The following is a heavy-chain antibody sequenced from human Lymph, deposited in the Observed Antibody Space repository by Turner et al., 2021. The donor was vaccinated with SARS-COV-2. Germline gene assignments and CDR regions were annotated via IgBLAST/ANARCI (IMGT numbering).Heavy chain of an antibody. Sequence: EVQLVQSGAEVKKLGESPKISCKGSGYCFPTYWIGWVRQMPGKGLEWMGIIYPGDSDTRYSPSFQGQVTISADKSISTAYLQWSSLKASDTAMYYCARLPIARGYSGYDFYYFDYWGQGTLVTVSS. CDR3: ARLPIARGYSGYDFYYFDY. V-gene: IGHV5-51*01. J-gene: IGHJ4*02. CDR1: GYCFPTYW. D-gene: IGHD5-12*01. CDR2: IYPGDSDT.